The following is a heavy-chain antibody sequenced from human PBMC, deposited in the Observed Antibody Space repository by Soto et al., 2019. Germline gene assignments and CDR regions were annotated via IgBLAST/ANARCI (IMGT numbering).Heavy chain of an antibody. D-gene: IGHD2-15*01. CDR3: ARDRSPIYCSGGSCYSAPDYFDY. V-gene: IGHV1-18*01. CDR1: GYTFTSYG. CDR2: ISAYNGNT. J-gene: IGHJ4*02. Sequence: ASVKVSCKGSGYTFTSYGISWVRQAPGQRLEWMGWISAYNGNTNYAQKLQGRVTMTTDTSTSTAYMELRSLRSDDTAVYYCARDRSPIYCSGGSCYSAPDYFDYWGQGTLVTVSS.